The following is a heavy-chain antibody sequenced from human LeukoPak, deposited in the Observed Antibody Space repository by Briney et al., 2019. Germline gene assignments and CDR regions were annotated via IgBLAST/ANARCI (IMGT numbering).Heavy chain of an antibody. D-gene: IGHD3-22*01. V-gene: IGHV4-4*07. CDR2: MYTSGST. CDR3: ARRGIDNSGYYKGGEE. CDR1: GGSISSYY. Sequence: PSETLSLTCTVSGGSISSYYWSWIRQPAGKGLEWIGRMYTSGSTNYNPSLKSRVTMSIDTSKNQFSLKLSSVTAADTAVYYCARRGIDNSGYYKGGEEWGQGPLVTVSS. J-gene: IGHJ4*02.